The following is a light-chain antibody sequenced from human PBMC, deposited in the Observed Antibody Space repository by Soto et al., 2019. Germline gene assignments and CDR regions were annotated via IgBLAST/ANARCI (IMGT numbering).Light chain of an antibody. CDR2: SSN. Sequence: QSVLTQPPSASGTPXQXVTISCSGSSSNIGSNSVNWYQQLPGTAPKLLMYSSNQRPSGVPDRFSGSKSGTSASLAISGLQAEDEADYYCAAWDDSLNGVVFGGGTKVTVL. V-gene: IGLV1-44*01. J-gene: IGLJ2*01. CDR3: AAWDDSLNGVV. CDR1: SSNIGSNS.